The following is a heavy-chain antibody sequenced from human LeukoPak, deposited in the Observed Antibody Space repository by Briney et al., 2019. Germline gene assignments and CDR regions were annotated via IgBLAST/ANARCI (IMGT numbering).Heavy chain of an antibody. CDR3: AKDWHISTGRNCFDP. CDR1: GYTFSNFG. D-gene: IGHD3-9*01. Sequence: ASVKVSCKASGYTFSNFGVTWVRQAPGQGLEWMGWISAHNYNTSYAQKLQGRVTMTRDTSTSTAYMELRSLRFDDTAIYYCAKDWHISTGRNCFDPWGQGTLVTVSS. CDR2: ISAHNYNT. V-gene: IGHV1-18*01. J-gene: IGHJ5*02.